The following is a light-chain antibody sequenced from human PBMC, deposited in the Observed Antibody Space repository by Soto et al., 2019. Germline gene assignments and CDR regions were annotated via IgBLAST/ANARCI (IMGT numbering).Light chain of an antibody. CDR1: QSVSNNF. J-gene: IGKJ4*01. CDR2: NAA. V-gene: IGKV3-20*01. CDR3: QQYASSLLT. Sequence: EIVLTQSPGPLSLSPGGRATLSCRASQSVSNNFLAWYQQKPGQAPRLLIYNAATRATGIPDRFSGSGSGTDFTLTISRLEPEDFAVYHCQQYASSLLTFGGGTKVEIK.